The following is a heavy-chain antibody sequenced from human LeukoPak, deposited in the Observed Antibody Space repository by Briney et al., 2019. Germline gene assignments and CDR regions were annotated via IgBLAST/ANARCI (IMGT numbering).Heavy chain of an antibody. CDR2: IVVGSGNT. CDR3: ARWAGFCITNNCYNPFDY. CDR1: GFTFTSSA. D-gene: IGHD2-2*02. V-gene: IGHV1-58*02. Sequence: SVKVSCKASGFTFTSSATQWVRQARGQRLEWIGWIVVGSGNTNYAQKFQERVTITRDMSTSTAYMELSSLRSEDTAVYYCARWAGFCITNNCYNPFDYWGQGTLVTASS. J-gene: IGHJ4*02.